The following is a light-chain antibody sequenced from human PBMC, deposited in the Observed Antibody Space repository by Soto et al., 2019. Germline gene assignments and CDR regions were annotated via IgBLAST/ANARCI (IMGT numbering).Light chain of an antibody. J-gene: IGLJ1*01. V-gene: IGLV2-14*01. CDR2: DVT. CDR3: SSYTISSAYV. Sequence: QSVLTQPASVSGSPGQSITISCTGTSSDVGGYKYVSWYQQHPDKAPKLIIYDVTNRPSGISNRFSGSKSGNTASLTISGLQAEDEADYYCSSYTISSAYVFGTGTKVTVL. CDR1: SSDVGGYKY.